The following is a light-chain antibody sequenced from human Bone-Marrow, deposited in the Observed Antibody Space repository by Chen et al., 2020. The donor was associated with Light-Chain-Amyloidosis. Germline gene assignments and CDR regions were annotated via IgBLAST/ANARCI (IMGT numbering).Light chain of an antibody. CDR1: QSVSTY. Sequence: EIVLTQSPATLSLSPGERATLSCRASQSVSTYLAWYQQKPGQAPRLLIYAASSRATDIPSRLSGSGYATDINRTISSREPEDFGVYDGQQRTKWPWTVGQGTKGEI. CDR2: AAS. CDR3: QQRTKWPWT. J-gene: IGKJ1*01. V-gene: IGKV3-11*01.